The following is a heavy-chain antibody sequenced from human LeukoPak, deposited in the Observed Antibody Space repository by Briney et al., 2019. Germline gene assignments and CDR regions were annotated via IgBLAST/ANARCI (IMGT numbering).Heavy chain of an antibody. D-gene: IGHD5-18*01. CDR1: GGTFSSYA. CDR3: AREGVDTAMEEADYYYMDV. Sequence: SVEVSCKASGGTFSSYAISWVRQAPGQGLEWMGGIIPIFGTANYAQKFQGRVTITADESTSTAYMELSSLRSEDTAVYYCAREGVDTAMEEADYYYMDVWGKGTTVTVSS. V-gene: IGHV1-69*13. J-gene: IGHJ6*03. CDR2: IIPIFGTA.